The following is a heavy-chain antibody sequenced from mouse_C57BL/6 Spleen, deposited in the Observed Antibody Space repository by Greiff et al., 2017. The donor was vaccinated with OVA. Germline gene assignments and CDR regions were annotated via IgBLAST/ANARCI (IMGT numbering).Heavy chain of an antibody. CDR3: ARDGDYDRAGFAY. CDR2: ISDGGSYT. Sequence: EVQVVESGGGLVKPGGSLKLSCAASGFTFSSYAMSWVRQTPEKRLEWVATISDGGSYTYYPDNVKGRFTISRDNAKNNLYLQMSHLKSEDTAMYYCARDGDYDRAGFAYWGQGTLVTVSA. J-gene: IGHJ3*01. D-gene: IGHD2-4*01. V-gene: IGHV5-4*01. CDR1: GFTFSSYA.